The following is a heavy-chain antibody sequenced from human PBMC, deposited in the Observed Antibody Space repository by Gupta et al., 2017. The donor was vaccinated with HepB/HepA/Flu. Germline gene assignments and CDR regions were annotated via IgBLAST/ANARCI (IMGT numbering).Heavy chain of an antibody. CDR2: ISNSGSTM. J-gene: IGHJ5*02. CDR3: ARDVYSSSWYWFDP. CDR1: GFTFSSYE. V-gene: IGHV3-48*03. Sequence: EVQLVESGGGLVQFGGSLRLSCAASGFTFSSYEMNWVRQAPGKGLEWISHISNSGSTMYYADSVKGRFTVSRDNAKNSLYLQMNSLRAEDTAVYYCARDVYSSSWYWFDPWGQGTLVTVSS. D-gene: IGHD6-13*01.